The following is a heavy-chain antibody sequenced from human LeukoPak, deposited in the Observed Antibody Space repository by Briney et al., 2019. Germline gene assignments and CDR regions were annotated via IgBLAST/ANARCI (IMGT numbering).Heavy chain of an antibody. CDR1: GFTFSSYA. CDR3: ASQGGLLWFGELSGGMDV. V-gene: IGHV3-23*01. J-gene: IGHJ6*02. CDR2: IRNSGGTT. Sequence: GGSLRLSCVASGFTFSSYAMSWVRQAPGKGLEWVSMIRNSGGTTDYADSVKGRFTISRDNSKNTLYLQMNSLRAEDTAVYYCASQGGLLWFGELSGGMDVWGQGTTVTVSS. D-gene: IGHD3-10*01.